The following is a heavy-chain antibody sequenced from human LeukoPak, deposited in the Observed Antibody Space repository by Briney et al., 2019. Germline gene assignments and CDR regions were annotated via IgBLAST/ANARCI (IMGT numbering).Heavy chain of an antibody. J-gene: IGHJ2*01. V-gene: IGHV3-23*01. CDR1: GFTFSSYA. Sequence: GGSLRLSCAASGFTFSSYAMSWVRQAPGKGLEWVSAISGSSGSTYYADSVKGRFTISRDNSKNTLYLQMNSLRAEDTAVYYCAKLINYYGSGSYWYFDLWGRGTLVTVSS. CDR2: ISGSSGST. CDR3: AKLINYYGSGSYWYFDL. D-gene: IGHD3-10*01.